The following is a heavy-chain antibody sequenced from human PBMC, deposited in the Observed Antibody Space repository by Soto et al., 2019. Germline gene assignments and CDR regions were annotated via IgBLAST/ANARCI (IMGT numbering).Heavy chain of an antibody. Sequence: GGSLRLSCTASGFVFGSYGMHWVRQAPGKGLEWVALISYDGTNKYYPDSVKGRFTISRDNPRNMLYLEMNSLSAEDTAMYYCARVLRDFCGRECSSANWGQGTQVTVSS. CDR3: ARVLRDFCGRECSSAN. CDR1: GFVFGSYG. V-gene: IGHV3-30*03. D-gene: IGHD2-21*01. J-gene: IGHJ4*02. CDR2: ISYDGTNK.